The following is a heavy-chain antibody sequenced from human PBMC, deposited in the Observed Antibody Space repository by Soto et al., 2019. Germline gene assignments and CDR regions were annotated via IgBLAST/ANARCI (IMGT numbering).Heavy chain of an antibody. D-gene: IGHD5-18*01. Sequence: QVHLQESSPGLVKPSETLSLTCSVSGGSISTYYWSWIRQPPGKGLEWIGYIYYSGSTSYNPSLLSRVSISVDTSKNQFSLELSSVTAADTAVYYCARPSRDTEFFESWGQGTLVTVSS. CDR3: ARPSRDTEFFES. CDR2: IYYSGST. J-gene: IGHJ4*02. V-gene: IGHV4-59*01. CDR1: GGSISTYY.